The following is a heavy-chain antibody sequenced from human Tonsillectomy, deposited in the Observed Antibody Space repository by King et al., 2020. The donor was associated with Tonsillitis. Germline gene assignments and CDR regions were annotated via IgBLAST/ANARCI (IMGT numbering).Heavy chain of an antibody. CDR1: GGSISSYY. V-gene: IGHV4-59*01. D-gene: IGHD5-24*01. J-gene: IGHJ6*03. CDR2: IYYSGST. Sequence: VQLQESGPGLVKPSGTLSLTCTVSGGSISSYYWSWIRQPPGKGLEWIGYIYYSGSTNYNPSLKSRVTISVDTSKNQFSLKLSSVTAADTAVYYCARDRKMATIPGYYYYMDVWGKGTTVTVSS. CDR3: ARDRKMATIPGYYYYMDV.